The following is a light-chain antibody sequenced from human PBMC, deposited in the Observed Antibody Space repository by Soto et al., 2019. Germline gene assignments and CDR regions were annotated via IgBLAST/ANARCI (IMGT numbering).Light chain of an antibody. CDR2: RDN. J-gene: IGLJ3*02. Sequence: QSVLTQQPSASGTSGQRVTISCSGSSSNIGKNTVNWYQQFPGTAPKLLIYRDNQRPSGVPDRFSGSRSGTSASLAIRGLQAEDEADYFCSAWDDSLNGRVFGGGTKLTVL. V-gene: IGLV1-44*01. CDR1: SSNIGKNT. CDR3: SAWDDSLNGRV.